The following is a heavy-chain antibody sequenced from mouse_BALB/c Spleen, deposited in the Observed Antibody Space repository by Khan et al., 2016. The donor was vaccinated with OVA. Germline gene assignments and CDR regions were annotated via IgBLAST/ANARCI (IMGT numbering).Heavy chain of an antibody. D-gene: IGHD2-14*01. Sequence: QVQLKQSGAELARPGASVKMSCKASGYTFTTYTMHWVNQRPGQGLEWFGYINPSNGYTNYNQKFKDKSTLTADTSSSTAYMQLSSLTSDYSAVYYCAREGAYYRTDGWFTYWGQGTMVTVSA. CDR2: INPSNGYT. CDR3: AREGAYYRTDGWFTY. V-gene: IGHV1-4*01. CDR1: GYTFTTYT. J-gene: IGHJ3*01.